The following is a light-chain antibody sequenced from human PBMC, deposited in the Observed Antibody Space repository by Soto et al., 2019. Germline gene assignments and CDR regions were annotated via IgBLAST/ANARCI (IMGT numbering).Light chain of an antibody. J-gene: IGKJ3*01. CDR2: GAS. CDR3: QQGSRFPFT. Sequence: DIQITQSPSSVSASVGDRVTVTCRASQNVSTWLTWYQQTPGKAPNLLIYGASTLQRGVPSRFSGSGSGTEFTLTISSLQHEDFEIYFCQQGSRFPFTLGPGTKVDTK. CDR1: QNVSTW. V-gene: IGKV1-12*01.